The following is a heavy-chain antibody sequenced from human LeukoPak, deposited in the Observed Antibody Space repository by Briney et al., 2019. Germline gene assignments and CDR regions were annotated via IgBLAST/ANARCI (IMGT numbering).Heavy chain of an antibody. D-gene: IGHD5-12*01. J-gene: IGHJ3*02. CDR2: IRTDE. CDR3: AKDNDYTI. CDR1: GFTFSSSG. Sequence: GGSLRLSCAVSGFTFSSSGIHWVRQAPGRGLEWVAFIRTDEDYADSVKGRFTISRDNSKNTLYLQVNGLRPEDTAVYYCAKDNDYTIWGQGTLVTVSS. V-gene: IGHV3-30*02.